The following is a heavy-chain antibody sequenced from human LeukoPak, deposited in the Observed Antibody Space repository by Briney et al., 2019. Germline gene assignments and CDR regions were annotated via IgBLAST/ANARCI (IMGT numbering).Heavy chain of an antibody. CDR3: ARGAGSGSYHIYYYYMDV. D-gene: IGHD3-10*01. CDR1: GGTVSSYA. Sequence: ASVKVSCKASGGTVSSYAISWVRQAPGQGLEWWGGIRPIFGTANYAQKFQGRVTITADKSTSTAYMELSSLRSEDTAVYYCARGAGSGSYHIYYYYMDVWGKGTTVNVSS. CDR2: IRPIFGTA. J-gene: IGHJ6*03. V-gene: IGHV1-69*06.